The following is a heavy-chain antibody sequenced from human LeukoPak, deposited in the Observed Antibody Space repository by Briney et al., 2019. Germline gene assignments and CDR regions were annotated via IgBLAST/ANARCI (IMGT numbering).Heavy chain of an antibody. V-gene: IGHV1-18*01. J-gene: IGHJ4*02. CDR2: ISAYNGNT. D-gene: IGHD3-22*01. CDR1: GYTFTSYG. Sequence: ASVKVSCKASGYTFTSYGISWVRQAPGQGLEWMGWISAYNGNTNYAQKLQGRVTMTTDTSTSTAYMELRSLRSDDTAVYYCARDPYHYYDSSGYDYWGQGTLVTVSS. CDR3: ARDPYHYYDSSGYDY.